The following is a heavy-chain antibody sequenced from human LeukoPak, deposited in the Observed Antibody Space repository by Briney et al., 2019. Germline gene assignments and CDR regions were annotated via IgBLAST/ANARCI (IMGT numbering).Heavy chain of an antibody. CDR2: IYPGDSDT. J-gene: IGHJ6*02. Sequence: GESLKISCKGSGYSFASSWIGWVRQMPGKGLEWMGIIYPGDSDTRYSPSFQGQVTISADKSISTTYVQWSSLKASDTAIYYCASIVVAAAGRGYYYYGMDVWGQGTTVTVSS. CDR3: ASIVVAAAGRGYYYYGMDV. CDR1: GYSFASSW. D-gene: IGHD6-13*01. V-gene: IGHV5-51*01.